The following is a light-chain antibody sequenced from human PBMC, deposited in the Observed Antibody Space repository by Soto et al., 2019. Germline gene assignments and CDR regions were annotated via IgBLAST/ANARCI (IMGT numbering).Light chain of an antibody. CDR3: QSYDSSLSAYV. CDR1: RSNIGAGYY. J-gene: IGLJ1*01. CDR2: GNS. Sequence: QSVLTQPPSVSGAPGQRVTISCTGSRSNIGAGYYVHWYQQLPGTAPKFLIYGNSNRPSGVPDRFSGSMSGTSASLAITGLQAEDEADYYCQSYDSSLSAYVFATGTKVTVL. V-gene: IGLV1-40*01.